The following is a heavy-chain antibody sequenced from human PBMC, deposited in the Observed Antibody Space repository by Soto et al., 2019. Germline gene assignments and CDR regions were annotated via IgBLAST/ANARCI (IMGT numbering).Heavy chain of an antibody. V-gene: IGHV5-10-1*01. CDR3: ATDIVVVVAARDY. J-gene: IGHJ4*02. CDR1: GYSFTSYW. CDR2: IDPSDSYT. D-gene: IGHD2-15*01. Sequence: GESLKISCKGSGYSFTSYWISWVRQMPGKGLEWMGRIDPSDSYTNYSPSFQGHVTISADKSISTAYLQWSSLKASDTAMYYCATDIVVVVAARDYWGQGTLVTVSS.